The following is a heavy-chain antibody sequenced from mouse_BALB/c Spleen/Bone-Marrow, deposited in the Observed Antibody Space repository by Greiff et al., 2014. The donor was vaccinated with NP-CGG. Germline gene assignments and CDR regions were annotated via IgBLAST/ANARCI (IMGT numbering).Heavy chain of an antibody. CDR2: ILPGSGST. V-gene: IGHV1-9*01. J-gene: IGHJ2*01. Sequence: VMLVESGAELMKPGASVKISCKATGYRFNSYWIEWVKQRPGHGLEWIGEILPGSGSTNFNEKFKGKATFTAYTSSNTAYMQISSLTSEDSAVYYCARLGIRSFDYWGQGTTLTVSS. CDR1: GYRFNSYW. CDR3: ARLGIRSFDY. D-gene: IGHD3-1*01.